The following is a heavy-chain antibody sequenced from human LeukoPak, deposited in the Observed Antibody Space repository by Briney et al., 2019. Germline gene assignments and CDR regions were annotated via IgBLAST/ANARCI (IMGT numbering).Heavy chain of an antibody. V-gene: IGHV4-34*01. CDR1: GGSFSGYY. D-gene: IGHD6-6*01. CDR3: ASGQRAARYYYMDV. Sequence: PSETLSLTCAVYGGSFSGYYWSWIRQPPGKGLEWIGEINHSGSTNYNPSVKSRVTISVDTSKNQFSLKLSSVTAADTAVYYCASGQRAARYYYMDVWGKGTTVTVSS. J-gene: IGHJ6*03. CDR2: INHSGST.